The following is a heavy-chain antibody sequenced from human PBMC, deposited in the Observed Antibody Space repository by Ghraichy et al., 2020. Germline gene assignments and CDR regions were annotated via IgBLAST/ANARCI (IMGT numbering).Heavy chain of an antibody. CDR1: GASVSSDSFH. CDR3: TRGWLGPATPKNDY. J-gene: IGHJ4*02. Sequence: SETLSLTCSVSGASVSSDSFHWSWIRQPPGKGLEWIGYIYYGGTTDYNTTLKSRVTISVDTSKNQFSLSLTSVTAADTAFYYCTRGWLGPATPKNDYWGQGTVVAVSS. D-gene: IGHD1-26*01. CDR2: IYYGGTT. V-gene: IGHV4-61*01.